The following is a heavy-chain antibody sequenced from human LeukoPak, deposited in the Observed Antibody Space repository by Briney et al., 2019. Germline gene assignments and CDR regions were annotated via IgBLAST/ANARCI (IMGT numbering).Heavy chain of an antibody. CDR1: GGSFSGYY. J-gene: IGHJ4*02. CDR2: INHSGST. CDR3: ARGTHSPNTGANYYGSGSRPLDY. Sequence: NPSETLSLTCAVYGGSFSGYYWSWIRQPPGKGLEWIGEINHSGSTNYNPSLKSRVTISVDTSKNQFSLKLSSVTAADTAVYYCARGTHSPNTGANYYGSGSRPLDYWGQGTLVTVSS. V-gene: IGHV4-34*01. D-gene: IGHD3-10*01.